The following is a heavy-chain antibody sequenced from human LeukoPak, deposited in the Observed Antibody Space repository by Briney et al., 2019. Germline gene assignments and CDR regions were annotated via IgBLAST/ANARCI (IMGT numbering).Heavy chain of an antibody. Sequence: GGSLRLSCAASGFTFSSYAMSWVRQAPGKGLEWISGISGSGGSTYYADSVKGRFTISRDNSKNTLYLQMNSLSAEDTAVYYCAKDLSPLYYYYGMDVWGQGTTVTVSS. V-gene: IGHV3-23*01. CDR2: ISGSGGST. J-gene: IGHJ6*02. CDR1: GFTFSSYA. CDR3: AKDLSPLYYYYGMDV.